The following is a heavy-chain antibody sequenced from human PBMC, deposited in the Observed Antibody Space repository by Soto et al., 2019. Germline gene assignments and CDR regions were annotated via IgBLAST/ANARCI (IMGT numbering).Heavy chain of an antibody. J-gene: IGHJ4*02. CDR1: GFTFSTYA. V-gene: IGHV3-30*04. Sequence: QVQLVESGGGVVQPGRSLRLSCAASGFTFSTYAMHWVRQAPGKGLEWVALISYDGRHKYYADSVKGRFTISRDNSKNTLYLQMNSLRAEDTAVYYCARAAQIYYYDSSGYSSFDYWGQGTRVTVSS. CDR3: ARAAQIYYYDSSGYSSFDY. D-gene: IGHD3-22*01. CDR2: ISYDGRHK.